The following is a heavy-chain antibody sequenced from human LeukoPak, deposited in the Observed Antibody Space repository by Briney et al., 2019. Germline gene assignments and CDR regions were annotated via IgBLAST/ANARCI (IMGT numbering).Heavy chain of an antibody. J-gene: IGHJ4*02. CDR3: ARSPPGDYDSRGHYYKENYYYFDY. D-gene: IGHD3-22*01. V-gene: IGHV4-30-4*01. Sequence: PSETLSLTCTVSGGSISSGDYYWTWIRQPPGEGLEWIGSIYSSENTYYSPSLKSRLTISIDTSKNQFSLKLSSVTAADTAVYYCARSPPGDYDSRGHYYKENYYYFDYWGQGTLVTVSS. CDR1: GGSISSGDYY. CDR2: IYSSENT.